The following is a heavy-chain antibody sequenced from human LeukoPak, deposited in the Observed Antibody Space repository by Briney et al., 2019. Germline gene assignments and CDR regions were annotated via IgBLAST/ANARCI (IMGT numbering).Heavy chain of an antibody. CDR2: IIPIFGTA. D-gene: IGHD3-22*01. Sequence: GASVKVSCKASGGTFSSYAISWVRQAPGQGLEWMGWIIPIFGTANYAQKFQSRVTITADESTSTAYMELSSLRSEDTAVYYCARDDYYYDSSGYTNYYYYGMDVWGQGTTVTVSS. J-gene: IGHJ6*02. V-gene: IGHV1-69*13. CDR3: ARDDYYYDSSGYTNYYYYGMDV. CDR1: GGTFSSYA.